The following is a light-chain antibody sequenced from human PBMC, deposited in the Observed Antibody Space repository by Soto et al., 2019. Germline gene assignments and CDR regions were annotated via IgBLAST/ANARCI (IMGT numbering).Light chain of an antibody. Sequence: DIPMTQSPSTLSASVGDRVTITCRASQSIGRWLAWYQQKPGKAPKLLIYEASTLHSGVPSRFSGSGSGTEFTLTISSLQPDDFATYYCQQYNGPYTFGPGTNLEIK. J-gene: IGKJ2*01. CDR2: EAS. CDR1: QSIGRW. CDR3: QQYNGPYT. V-gene: IGKV1-5*03.